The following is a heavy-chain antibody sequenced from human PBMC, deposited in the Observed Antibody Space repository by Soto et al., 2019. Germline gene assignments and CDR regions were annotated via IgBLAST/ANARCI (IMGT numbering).Heavy chain of an antibody. J-gene: IGHJ6*02. D-gene: IGHD3-22*01. CDR3: ARDLGVTMIVVVDYGMDV. CDR2: INAGNGNT. Sequence: ASVKVSCKASGYTFTSYAMHWVRQAPGQRLEWMGWINAGNGNTKYSQKFQGRVTITRDTSASTAYMELSSLRSDDTAVYYCARDLGVTMIVVVDYGMDVWGQGTTVTVSS. V-gene: IGHV1-3*01. CDR1: GYTFTSYA.